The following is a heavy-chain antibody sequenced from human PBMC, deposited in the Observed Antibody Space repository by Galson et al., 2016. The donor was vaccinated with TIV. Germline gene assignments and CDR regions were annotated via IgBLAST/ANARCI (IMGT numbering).Heavy chain of an antibody. J-gene: IGHJ4*02. CDR2: FDPEVGRT. V-gene: IGHV1-24*01. D-gene: IGHD3-22*01. Sequence: SVKVSCKVSGYSLTEVVMHWVRQAPGKGLEWMGGFDPEVGRTIYAQKLQGRVTMTADTSTDTAYMELGSLRFEDTAVYYCATVAWFPGLSLDNWGQGILVTVSS. CDR3: ATVAWFPGLSLDN. CDR1: GYSLTEVV.